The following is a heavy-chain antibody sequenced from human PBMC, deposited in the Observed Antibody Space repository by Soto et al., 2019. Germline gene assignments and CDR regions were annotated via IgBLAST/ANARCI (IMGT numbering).Heavy chain of an antibody. CDR2: ISYDGSNK. CDR3: AKVAPPYCTNGVCWGMDV. Sequence: LSLTCAASGFTFSSYGMHWVRQAPGKGLEWVAVISYDGSNKYYADSVKGRFTISRDNSKNTLYLQMNSLRAEDTAVYYCAKVAPPYCTNGVCWGMDVWGQGTTVTVSS. CDR1: GFTFSSYG. D-gene: IGHD2-8*01. V-gene: IGHV3-30*18. J-gene: IGHJ6*02.